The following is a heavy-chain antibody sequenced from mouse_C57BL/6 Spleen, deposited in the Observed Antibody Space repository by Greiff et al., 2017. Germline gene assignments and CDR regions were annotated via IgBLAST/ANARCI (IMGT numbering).Heavy chain of an antibody. V-gene: IGHV1-42*01. J-gene: IGHJ2*01. CDR3: AGGLWSNYFDY. Sequence: VQLQQSGPELVKPGASVKISCKASGYSFTGYYMHWVKQSPEKSLEWIGEINPSTGGTTYNQKFKAKATLTVDKSSSTAYMQLKSLTSEDSAVYYCAGGLWSNYFDYWGQGTTLTVSS. CDR1: GYSFTGYY. CDR2: INPSTGGT. D-gene: IGHD1-1*02.